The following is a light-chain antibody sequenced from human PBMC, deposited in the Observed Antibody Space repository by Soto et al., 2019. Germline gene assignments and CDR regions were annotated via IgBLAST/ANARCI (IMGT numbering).Light chain of an antibody. CDR1: QTISNW. V-gene: IGKV1-5*01. CDR2: DAS. CDR3: QQYNNYCT. J-gene: IGKJ1*01. Sequence: DIQMTQSPSAMSASVGDRVTITCRASQTISNWLAWYQQKPGKAPKLLIYDASSLESGVPSRFSGSGSGTEFTLTISSLQPDDFATYYCQQYNNYCTFGQGTKVDIK.